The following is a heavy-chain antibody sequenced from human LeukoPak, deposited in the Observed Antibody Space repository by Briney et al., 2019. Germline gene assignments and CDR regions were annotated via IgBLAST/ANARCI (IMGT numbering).Heavy chain of an antibody. CDR1: GYTFTGYY. J-gene: IGHJ6*03. D-gene: IGHD2-2*01. Sequence: GASVKVSCKASGYTFTGYYMHWVRQAPGQRLEWMGWINPNSGGTNYAQKFQGRVTMTRDTSISTAYMELSRLRSDDTAVYYCASLDIVVVPAAIMDVWGKGTTVTVSS. CDR3: ASLDIVVVPAAIMDV. V-gene: IGHV1-2*02. CDR2: INPNSGGT.